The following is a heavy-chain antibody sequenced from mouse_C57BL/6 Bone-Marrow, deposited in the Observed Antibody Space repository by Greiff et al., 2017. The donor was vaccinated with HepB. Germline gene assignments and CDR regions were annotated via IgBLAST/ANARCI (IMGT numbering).Heavy chain of an antibody. CDR1: GYTFTSYT. CDR2: INPSSGYT. CDR3: AFYDYDYVDY. D-gene: IGHD2-4*01. J-gene: IGHJ2*01. Sequence: VQLQQSGAELARPGASVKMSCKASGYTFTSYTMHWVKRRPGQGLEWIGYINPSSGYTKYNQKFKDKATLTADKSSSTAYMQLSSLTSEDSAVYYCAFYDYDYVDYWGQGTTLTVSS. V-gene: IGHV1-4*01.